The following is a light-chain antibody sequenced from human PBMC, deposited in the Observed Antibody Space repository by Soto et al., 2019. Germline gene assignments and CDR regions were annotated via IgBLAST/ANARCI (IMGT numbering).Light chain of an antibody. Sequence: QSVLTQPASVSGSPGQSITISCTGTSSDVGAFHLVTWYQQHPGKAPKLIICNVSERPSGVSTRFSGSKSGNTASLTIAGLQAEDEADYYCNSYTTRRTYVFGSGTKVTVL. CDR1: SSDVGAFHL. CDR2: NVS. V-gene: IGLV2-14*01. CDR3: NSYTTRRTYV. J-gene: IGLJ1*01.